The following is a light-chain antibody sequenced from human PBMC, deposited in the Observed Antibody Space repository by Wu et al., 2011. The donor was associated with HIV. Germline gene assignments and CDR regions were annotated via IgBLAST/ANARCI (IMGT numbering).Light chain of an antibody. CDR1: HTIKNNY. CDR3: QQYGDSGT. Sequence: EIVLTQFPDTLSLSPGERASLSCRASHTIKNNYLVWYQHKPGQTPRLLIYGASNRATGIPDRFSGSGSGTDFSLTINGLQPEDFAVYYCQQYGDSGTFGQGTKVE. J-gene: IGKJ1*01. V-gene: IGKV3-20*01. CDR2: GAS.